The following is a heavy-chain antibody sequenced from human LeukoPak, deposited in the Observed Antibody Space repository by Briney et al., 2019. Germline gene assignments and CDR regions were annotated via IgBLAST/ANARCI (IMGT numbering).Heavy chain of an antibody. D-gene: IGHD3-22*01. CDR2: VIPILGIA. J-gene: IGHJ4*02. CDR1: GGTFSSYA. V-gene: IGHV1-69*04. CDR3: ARDPSDDSSVYRPY. Sequence: SVKVSCKASGGTFSSYAISWVRQAPGQGLEWMGRVIPILGIANYAQKFQGRVTITADKSTSTAYMELSSLRSEDTAVYYCARDPSDDSSVYRPYWGREPLVPVSS.